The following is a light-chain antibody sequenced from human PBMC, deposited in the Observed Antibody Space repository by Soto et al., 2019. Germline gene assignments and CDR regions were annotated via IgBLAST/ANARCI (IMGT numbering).Light chain of an antibody. CDR1: EKINKW. CDR3: QQASSFPRT. V-gene: IGKV1-5*01. CDR2: DAS. J-gene: IGKJ1*01. Sequence: DIQMTQSPSTLSASVGDRVTITCRASEKINKWLAWYQQKPGKAPKLLISDASSLESGVPSRFSGSGSGTHFTLTISSLQPEDFATYYCQQASSFPRTLGQGTKVDIK.